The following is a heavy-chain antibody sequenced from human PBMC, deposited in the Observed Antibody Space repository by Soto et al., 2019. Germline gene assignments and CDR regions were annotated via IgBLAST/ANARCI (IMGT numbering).Heavy chain of an antibody. CDR1: GGTFSSYA. J-gene: IGHJ6*02. CDR2: IIPIFGTA. Sequence: QVQLVQSGAEVKKPGSSVKVSCKASGGTFSSYAIRWVRQAPGQGLEWMGGIIPIFGTANYAQKFQGRVTITADESTSTAYMELSSLRSEDTAVYYCARGRDIVVVPAARYYYYYGMDVWGQGTTVTVSS. V-gene: IGHV1-69*01. D-gene: IGHD2-2*01. CDR3: ARGRDIVVVPAARYYYYYGMDV.